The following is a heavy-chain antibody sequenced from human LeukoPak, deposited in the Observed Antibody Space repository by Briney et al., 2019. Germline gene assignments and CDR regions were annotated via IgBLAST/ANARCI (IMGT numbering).Heavy chain of an antibody. Sequence: PGGSLRLSCAASGFTVSTNYVSWVRQAPGKGLEWVSIIYSGGSTYYADSVKGRFTISRDNSKNILYLQMNSLRVEGTAVYYCAREAGSVPTYYYGSGSYSSPTEYFDYWGQGTLVTVSS. CDR3: AREAGSVPTYYYGSGSYSSPTEYFDY. V-gene: IGHV3-66*01. J-gene: IGHJ4*02. CDR2: IYSGGST. CDR1: GFTVSTNY. D-gene: IGHD3-10*01.